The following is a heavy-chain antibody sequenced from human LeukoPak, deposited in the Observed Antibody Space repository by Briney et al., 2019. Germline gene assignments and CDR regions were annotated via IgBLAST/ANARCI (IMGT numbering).Heavy chain of an antibody. CDR2: ISSDGRYI. CDR1: GFTFSRNA. Sequence: PGGSLRLSCGGSGFTFSRNAINWVSQTPGKGLEWLSAISSDGRYIYYTDSVKGRFTTSRDNSRNTVYLQMSGLRVEDTAVYSCATVMGSSPSTAYFAYWGQGTLVTVSS. CDR3: ATVMGSSPSTAYFAY. D-gene: IGHD6-6*01. V-gene: IGHV3-23*01. J-gene: IGHJ4*02.